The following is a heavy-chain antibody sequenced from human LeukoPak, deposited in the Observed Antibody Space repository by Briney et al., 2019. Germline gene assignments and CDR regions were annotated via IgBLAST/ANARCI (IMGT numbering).Heavy chain of an antibody. CDR2: ITSSGSTI. CDR3: ARDKDWNYSYYYYMDV. V-gene: IGHV3-11*04. J-gene: IGHJ6*03. D-gene: IGHD1-7*01. Sequence: PGGSLRLSCAASGFTFSDYYMSWIRQAPGKGLEWVSYITSSGSTIYYAYSVKGRFTISRDNAKNSLYLQMNSLRAEDMAVYYCARDKDWNYSYYYYMDVWGKGTTVTVSS. CDR1: GFTFSDYY.